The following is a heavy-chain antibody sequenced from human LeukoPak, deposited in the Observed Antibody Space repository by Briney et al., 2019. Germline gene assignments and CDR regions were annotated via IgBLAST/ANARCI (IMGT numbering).Heavy chain of an antibody. D-gene: IGHD6-13*01. CDR3: ARGKQQLVLGRWFDP. V-gene: IGHV4-39*07. CDR2: IYYSGST. CDR1: GGSISSSSYY. Sequence: SETLSLTCTVSGGSISSSSYYWGWIRQPPGKGLEWIGSIYYSGSTYYNPSLKSRVTISVDTSKNQFSLKLSSVTAADTAVYYCARGKQQLVLGRWFDPWGQGTLVTVSS. J-gene: IGHJ5*02.